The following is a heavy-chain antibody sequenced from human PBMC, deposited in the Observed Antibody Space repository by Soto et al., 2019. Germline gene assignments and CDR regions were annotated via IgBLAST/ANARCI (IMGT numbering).Heavy chain of an antibody. CDR3: AKAYGRDYILRNWFDP. V-gene: IGHV1-46*01. D-gene: IGHD2-21*02. CDR1: GYTFTSYY. J-gene: IGHJ5*02. CDR2: INPSGGST. Sequence: ASVKVSCKASGYTFTSYYMHWVRQAPGQGLEWMGIINPSGGSTSYAQKFQGRVTMTRDTSTSTVYMELSSLRAEDTAVYYCAKAYGRDYILRNWFDPWGQGTLVTVSS.